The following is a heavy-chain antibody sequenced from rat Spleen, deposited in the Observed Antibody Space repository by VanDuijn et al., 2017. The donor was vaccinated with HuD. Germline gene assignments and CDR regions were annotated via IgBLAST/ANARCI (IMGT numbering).Heavy chain of an antibody. CDR3: ARHDWELGYFDF. J-gene: IGHJ1*01. V-gene: IGHV5S23*01. CDR1: GFIFANYD. D-gene: IGHD5-1*01. Sequence: EVQLMESGGGLVQPGRSLKLSCAASGFIFANYDMAWVRQAPTKGLEWVASITSSGGDTYYRDSVKGRFTMSRNNAGSTLYLQMDSLRSEDAATYYCARHDWELGYFDFWGPGTMVTVSS. CDR2: ITSSGGDT.